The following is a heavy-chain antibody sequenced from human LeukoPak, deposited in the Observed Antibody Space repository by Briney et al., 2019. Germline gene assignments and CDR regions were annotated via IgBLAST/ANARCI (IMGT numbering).Heavy chain of an antibody. V-gene: IGHV4-38-2*02. CDR3: ARGSRGEYAFDI. J-gene: IGHJ3*02. D-gene: IGHD3-10*01. CDR2: IYHSGST. Sequence: SETLSLTCTVSGYSISSGYYWGWIRQPPGKGLEWIGSIYHSGSTYYNPSLKSRVTISVDTSKNQFSLKLSSVTAADTAVYYCARGSRGEYAFDIWGQGTMVTVSS. CDR1: GYSISSGYY.